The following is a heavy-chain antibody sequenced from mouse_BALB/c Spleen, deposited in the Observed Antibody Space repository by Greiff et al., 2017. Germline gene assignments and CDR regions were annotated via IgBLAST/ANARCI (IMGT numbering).Heavy chain of an antibody. Sequence: VQLQQSGAELARPGASVKLSCKASGYTFTSYWMQWVKQRPGQGLEWIGAIYPGDGDTRYTQKFKGKATLTADKSSSTAYMQLSSLASEDSAVYYCARVFLYDGYYVDAMDYWGQGTSVTVSS. CDR1: GYTFTSYW. J-gene: IGHJ4*01. D-gene: IGHD2-3*01. CDR2: IYPGDGDT. V-gene: IGHV1-87*01. CDR3: ARVFLYDGYYVDAMDY.